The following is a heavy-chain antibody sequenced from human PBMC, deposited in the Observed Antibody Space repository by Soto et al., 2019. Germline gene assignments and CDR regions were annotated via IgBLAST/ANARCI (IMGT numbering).Heavy chain of an antibody. D-gene: IGHD5-12*01. CDR3: VSRQHKVALVEY. Sequence: PSETLSLTCNVSSSYISTGRYYWSWIRQSPGKGLEWIRPIYSCGTTYYNPSLKSRITISADASKNQFSLNLSSVTAAGTASYYCVSRQHKVALVEYCGQATLVSVS. V-gene: IGHV4-30-4*01. J-gene: IGHJ4*02. CDR1: SSYISTGRYY. CDR2: IYSCGTT.